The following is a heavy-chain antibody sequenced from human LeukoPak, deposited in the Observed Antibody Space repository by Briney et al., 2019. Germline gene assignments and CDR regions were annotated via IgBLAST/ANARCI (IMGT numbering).Heavy chain of an antibody. V-gene: IGHV6-1*01. Sequence: SQTLSLTCAISGDSVSSNSAAWNWIRQSPSRGLEWLGRTYYRSKWYNDYAVSVKSRITINPDTSKNQFSLKLSSVTAADTAVYYCARGSRGYCSGGSCYSSKVLDYWGQGTLVTVSS. CDR1: GDSVSSNSAA. CDR2: TYYRSKWYN. J-gene: IGHJ4*02. D-gene: IGHD2-15*01. CDR3: ARGSRGYCSGGSCYSSKVLDY.